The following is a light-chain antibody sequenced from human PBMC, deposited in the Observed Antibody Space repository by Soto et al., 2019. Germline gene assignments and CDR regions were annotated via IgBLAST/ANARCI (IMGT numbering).Light chain of an antibody. CDR3: LQLNNYPRT. CDR2: AAS. CDR1: QGIASY. V-gene: IGKV1-9*01. Sequence: DIQLTQSPSFLSASVGDRVTITCRASQGIASYLAWYQQRPGKAPKLLIYAASTLESGVPSRFSGSGSGTEFTLTISSLQPVDFATYYCLQLNNYPRTFGQGTRVDIK. J-gene: IGKJ1*01.